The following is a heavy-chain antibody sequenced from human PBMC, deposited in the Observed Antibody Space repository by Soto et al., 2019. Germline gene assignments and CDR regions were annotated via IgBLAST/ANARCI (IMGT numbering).Heavy chain of an antibody. CDR1: GGTFRTYA. CDR3: AKGAVAGTPTSYYYYGMDV. CDR2: IIPIFGTV. D-gene: IGHD6-19*01. Sequence: QVQLLQSGAEVKKPGSSVRVSCEASGGTFRTYAISWVRQAPGQGLEWMGEIIPIFGTVNYAPKFQGRFTITTDESTTTVYMDLRSLRSEDTAVYYCAKGAVAGTPTSYYYYGMDVWGQGTTVTVSS. V-gene: IGHV1-69*05. J-gene: IGHJ6*02.